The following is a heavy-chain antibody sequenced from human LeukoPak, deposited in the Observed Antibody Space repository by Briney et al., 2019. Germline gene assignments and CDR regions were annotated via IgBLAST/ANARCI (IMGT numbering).Heavy chain of an antibody. D-gene: IGHD2-15*01. V-gene: IGHV4-34*01. CDR2: INHSGST. CDR1: GGSFSGYY. CDR3: ARTRYCSGGSCPQYFQH. Sequence: SETLSLTCAVYGGSFSGYYWSWIRQPPGKGLEWIGEINHSGSTNYNPSLKSRVTISVDTSKNQFSLKLSSVTAADTAVCYCARTRYCSGGSCPQYFQHWGQGTLVTVSS. J-gene: IGHJ1*01.